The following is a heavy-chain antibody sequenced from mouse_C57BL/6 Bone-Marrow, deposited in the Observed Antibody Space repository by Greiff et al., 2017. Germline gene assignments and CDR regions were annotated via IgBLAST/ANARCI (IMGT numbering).Heavy chain of an antibody. J-gene: IGHJ1*03. CDR2: INPSNGGT. Sequence: QVQLQQPGTELVKPGASVKLSCKASGYTFTSYWMHWVKQRPGQGLEWIGNINPSNGGTNYNEKFKSKATLTVDKSSSTAYMQLSSLTSEDSAVYYCARPHYYGSSQYWYFDVWGTGTTVTVSS. CDR3: ARPHYYGSSQYWYFDV. V-gene: IGHV1-53*01. D-gene: IGHD1-1*01. CDR1: GYTFTSYW.